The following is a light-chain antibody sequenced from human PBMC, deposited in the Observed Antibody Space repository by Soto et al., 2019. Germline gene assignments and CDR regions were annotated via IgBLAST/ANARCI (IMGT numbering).Light chain of an antibody. V-gene: IGKV1-5*01. CDR1: QSLNNR. Sequence: DIQLTQSPSTLSASVGDRVTITCRASQSLNNRVAWYQQKPGKAPKLLIYDASTLESGVSSRFSGTGSETECTLTITDLQADDLATYFCHQYKTYSTFGQGTKVDIK. CDR2: DAS. J-gene: IGKJ1*01. CDR3: HQYKTYST.